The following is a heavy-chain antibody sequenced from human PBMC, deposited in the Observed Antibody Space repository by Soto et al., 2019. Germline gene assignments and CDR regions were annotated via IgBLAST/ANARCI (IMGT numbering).Heavy chain of an antibody. CDR1: GGTFSSYA. J-gene: IGHJ4*02. CDR2: IIPIFGTA. D-gene: IGHD3-3*01. CDR3: ATGTYYDFWSGYSAFDY. V-gene: IGHV1-69*13. Sequence: SVKVSCKASGGTFSSYAISWVRQAPGQGLEWMGGIIPIFGTANYAQKFQGRVTITADESTSTAYMELSSLRSEDTAVYYCATGTYYDFWSGYSAFDYWGQGTLVTVSS.